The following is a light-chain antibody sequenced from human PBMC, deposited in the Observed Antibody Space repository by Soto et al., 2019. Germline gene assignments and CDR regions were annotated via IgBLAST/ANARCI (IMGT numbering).Light chain of an antibody. V-gene: IGLV2-14*01. CDR2: DVS. J-gene: IGLJ1*01. CDR3: RSYTSSRLYV. CDR1: SSDVGGYNY. Sequence: QSVLTQPASVSGSPGQSITISCTGTSSDVGGYNYVSWYQQHPGKAPKLMIYDVSNRPSGVSNRFSGSKSGNTASLTISGLQADYEADYYCRSYTSSRLYVFGTGTEVIVL.